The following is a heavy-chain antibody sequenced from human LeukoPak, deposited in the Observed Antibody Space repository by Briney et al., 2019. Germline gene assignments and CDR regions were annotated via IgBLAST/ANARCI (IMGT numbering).Heavy chain of an antibody. D-gene: IGHD3-10*01. CDR1: GFTFSSYA. CDR3: ARVDRGPGIYYYGSGSYSFDY. CDR2: ISYDGSNK. V-gene: IGHV3-30-3*01. Sequence: PGRSLRLSCAASGFTFSSYAMHWVRQAPGKGLEWVAVISYDGSNKYYADSVKGRFTISRDNSKNTLYLQMNSLRAEDTAVYYCARVDRGPGIYYYGSGSYSFDYWGQGTLVTVSS. J-gene: IGHJ4*02.